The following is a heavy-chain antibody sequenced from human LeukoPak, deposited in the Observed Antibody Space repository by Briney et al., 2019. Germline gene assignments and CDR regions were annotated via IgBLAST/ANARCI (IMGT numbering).Heavy chain of an antibody. V-gene: IGHV4-39*07. J-gene: IGHJ4*02. CDR1: GGSINTSSYY. Sequence: SETLSLTCTVSGGSINTSSYYWSWIRQPPGKGLEWNGSVYYRGTSYHNPSLKGRVTMSVDTTKNQFSLRLTSVTAADTAVYYCARDSLSIVALFDCWGQGTLVSVSS. D-gene: IGHD2-21*01. CDR3: ARDSLSIVALFDC. CDR2: VYYRGTS.